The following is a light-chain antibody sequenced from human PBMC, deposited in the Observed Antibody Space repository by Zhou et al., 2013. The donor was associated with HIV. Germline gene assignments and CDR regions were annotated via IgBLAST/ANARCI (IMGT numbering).Light chain of an antibody. CDR1: ESISTN. J-gene: IGKJ1*01. CDR2: AAT. V-gene: IGKV1-39*01. Sequence: DIQMTQSPSSLSASIGDRVTISCRASESISTNLNWYQWKSGKAPHLLISAATSLQSGVPSRFSGSVSGTHFTLTISGLQPEDFAIYFCQQSYSSPPTFGQGTRVEIK. CDR3: QQSYSSPPT.